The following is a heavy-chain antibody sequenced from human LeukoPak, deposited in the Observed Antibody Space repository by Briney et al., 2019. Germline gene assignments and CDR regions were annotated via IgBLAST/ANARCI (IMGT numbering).Heavy chain of an antibody. CDR3: ARDLGSSSPGDY. J-gene: IGHJ4*02. CDR1: GGTFSSYA. Sequence: SVKVSCKASGGTFSSYAISWVRQAPGQGLEWMGGIIPIFGTANYAQKFQGRVTITADESTSTAYTELSSLRSEDTAVYYCARDLGSSSPGDYWGQGTLVTVSS. V-gene: IGHV1-69*13. CDR2: IIPIFGTA. D-gene: IGHD6-6*01.